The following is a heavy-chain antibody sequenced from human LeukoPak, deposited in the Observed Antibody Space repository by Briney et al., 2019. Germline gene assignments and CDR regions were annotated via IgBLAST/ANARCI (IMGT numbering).Heavy chain of an antibody. D-gene: IGHD3-9*01. CDR2: MSGDGVYT. J-gene: IGHJ4*02. Sequence: GGSLRLSCAASGFTFSTYAMTWVRQTPEKGLEWVSAMSGDGVYTYYTDSVRGRFTSFRDNSKNTLFLQMNSLRAEDTAIYFCAKNYANFRPFYDYWGQGIRVIVSS. CDR3: AKNYANFRPFYDY. CDR1: GFTFSTYA. V-gene: IGHV3-23*01.